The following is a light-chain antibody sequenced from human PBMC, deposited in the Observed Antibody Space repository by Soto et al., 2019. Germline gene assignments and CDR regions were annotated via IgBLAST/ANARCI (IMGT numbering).Light chain of an antibody. Sequence: IQMTQSPSSLSASTVDRATITGRASQDVSGYVAWYQQKPGKPPRLLIYAASTLQTGVPSRFSGSGPGTDFTLTITCLQSEDYATYYCQQYSSHATFGQGTKVDI. V-gene: IGKV1-8*01. CDR1: QDVSGY. J-gene: IGKJ1*01. CDR2: AAS. CDR3: QQYSSHAT.